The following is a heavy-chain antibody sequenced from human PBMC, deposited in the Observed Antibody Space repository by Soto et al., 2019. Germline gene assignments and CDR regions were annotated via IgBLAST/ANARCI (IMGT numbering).Heavy chain of an antibody. CDR1: GYTFSTYG. CDR3: ARAYSSSWFVT. Sequence: ASVKVSCKASGYTFSTYGISWVRQAPGQGLEWMGWISAYNANTNHAQNLQGRVSMTTDTSTSTAYMELRSLTSDDTAVYYCARAYSSSWFVTWGQGTLVTVS. V-gene: IGHV1-18*04. CDR2: ISAYNANT. D-gene: IGHD6-13*01. J-gene: IGHJ5*02.